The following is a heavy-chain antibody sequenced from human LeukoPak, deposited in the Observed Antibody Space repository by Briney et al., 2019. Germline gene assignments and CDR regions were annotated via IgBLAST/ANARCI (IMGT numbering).Heavy chain of an antibody. CDR1: GGSISRYY. J-gene: IGHJ5*02. D-gene: IGHD6-13*01. CDR2: IYYSGST. Sequence: SGTLSLTCTVSGGSISRYYWSWVRHPPGKGLEWIGYIYYSGSTNYNPSLKSRVSMSVDTSKNQFCMKLSSVTAADTAVYYCAKAKGTAGTSWFVPWGQGTLVTVSS. CDR3: AKAKGTAGTSWFVP. V-gene: IGHV4-59*01.